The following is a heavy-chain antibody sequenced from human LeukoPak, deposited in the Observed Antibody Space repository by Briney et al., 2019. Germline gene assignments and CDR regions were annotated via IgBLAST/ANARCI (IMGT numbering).Heavy chain of an antibody. CDR3: AKLGGYSSSSLRNF. CDR1: GYTLTELS. Sequence: ASVKVSCKVSGYTLTELSMHWVRQAPGKGLEWMGGFDPEDGETIYAQKFQGRVTMTEDTSTDTAYMELSSLRSEDTAVYYCAKLGGYSSSSLRNFGGQGTLVTVSS. CDR2: FDPEDGET. D-gene: IGHD6-6*01. J-gene: IGHJ4*02. V-gene: IGHV1-24*01.